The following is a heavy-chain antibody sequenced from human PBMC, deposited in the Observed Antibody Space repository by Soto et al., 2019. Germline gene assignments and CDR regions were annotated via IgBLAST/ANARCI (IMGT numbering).Heavy chain of an antibody. CDR3: AXEGIVVVPAAHYYGMDV. J-gene: IGHJ6*02. CDR2: INPSGGST. Sequence: ASVKVSCKASGYTFTSYYMHWVRQAPGQGLEWMGIINPSGGSTSYAQKFQGRVTMTRDTSTSTVYMELSSLRSEDTAVYYCAXEGIVVVPAAHYYGMDVWGQGTTVTVSS. V-gene: IGHV1-46*01. D-gene: IGHD2-2*01. CDR1: GYTFTSYY.